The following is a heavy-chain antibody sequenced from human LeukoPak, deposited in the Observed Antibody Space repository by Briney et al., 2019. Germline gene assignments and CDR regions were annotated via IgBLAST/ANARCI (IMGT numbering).Heavy chain of an antibody. V-gene: IGHV4-31*03. CDR3: ARGNPYPRYSGSYWGLLYYFDY. D-gene: IGHD1-26*01. CDR2: IYYSGST. J-gene: IGHJ4*02. CDR1: GGSISSGGYY. Sequence: SQTLSLTCTVSGGSISSGGYYWSWIRQHPGKGLEWIGYIYYSGSTYYNPSLKSRVTISVDTSKNQFSLKLSSVTAADTAVYYCARGNPYPRYSGSYWGLLYYFDYWGQGTLVTVSS.